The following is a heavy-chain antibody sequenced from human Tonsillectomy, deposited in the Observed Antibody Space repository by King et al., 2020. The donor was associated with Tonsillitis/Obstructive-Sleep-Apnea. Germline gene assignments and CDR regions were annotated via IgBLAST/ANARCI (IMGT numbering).Heavy chain of an antibody. D-gene: IGHD3-22*01. CDR2: IDWDDDK. Sequence: VTLKESGPALVKPTQTLTLTCTFSGFSLSTSGMCVRWIRQPPGKALEWLALIDWDDDKYYSTSLKTRLTISKDTSKNQVVLTMTNMDPVDTATYYCARISYYDSSGYLPAFDIWGQGTMVTVSS. CDR3: ARISYYDSSGYLPAFDI. CDR1: GFSLSTSGMC. J-gene: IGHJ3*02. V-gene: IGHV2-70*01.